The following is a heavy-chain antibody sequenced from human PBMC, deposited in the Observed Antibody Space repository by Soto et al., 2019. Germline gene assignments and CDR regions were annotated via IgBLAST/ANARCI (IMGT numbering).Heavy chain of an antibody. CDR3: ARGWYELGAFDI. CDR2: IIPILGIA. Sequence: QVQLVQSGAEVKKPGSSVKVSCKASGGTFSSYTISWVRQAPGQGLEWMGRIIPILGIANYAQKFQGRVTITADKSTSTACMELSSLRSEDTAVYYCARGWYELGAFDIWGQGTMVTVSS. D-gene: IGHD6-13*01. CDR1: GGTFSSYT. V-gene: IGHV1-69*02. J-gene: IGHJ3*02.